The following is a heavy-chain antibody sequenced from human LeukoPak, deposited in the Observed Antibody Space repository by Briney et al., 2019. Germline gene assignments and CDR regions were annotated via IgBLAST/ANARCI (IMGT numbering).Heavy chain of an antibody. CDR1: GFTFTIFG. J-gene: IGHJ5*02. D-gene: IGHD3/OR15-3a*01. CDR2: ISGSGGSS. CDR3: AKDGSHGLGWFDP. Sequence: PGGSLRLSCAASGFTFTIFGLNWVRQAPGKGLEWVSSISGSGGSSYFADSVKGRFTISRDNSKNTLYLQMNSLRAEDTAVYYCAKDGSHGLGWFDPWGQGTLVTVSS. V-gene: IGHV3-23*01.